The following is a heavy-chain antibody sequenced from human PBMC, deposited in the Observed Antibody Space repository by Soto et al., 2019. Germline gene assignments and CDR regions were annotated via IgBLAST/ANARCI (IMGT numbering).Heavy chain of an antibody. Sequence: PSETLSLTCTVSGGSISSNYGSGIRQPPGKGLEWIGYIYYSGSTKYNPSLKSRVTISVDTSKNQFSLKLSSVTAADTAVYYCVNGGCSGGSCYPWISWFDPWGQGTLVTVSS. V-gene: IGHV4-59*08. CDR1: GGSISSNY. D-gene: IGHD2-15*01. CDR2: IYYSGST. CDR3: VNGGCSGGSCYPWISWFDP. J-gene: IGHJ5*02.